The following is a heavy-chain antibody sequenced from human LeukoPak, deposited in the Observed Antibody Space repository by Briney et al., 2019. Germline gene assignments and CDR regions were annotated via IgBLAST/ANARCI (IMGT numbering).Heavy chain of an antibody. CDR3: ARGGEWLSSDPALGNWFDP. D-gene: IGHD3-3*01. Sequence: PSETLSLTCTVSGGSISSGGYYWSWIRQHPGKGLEWIGYIYYSGSTYYNPSLKSRVTISVDTSKNQFSLKLSSVTAADTAVYYCARGGEWLSSDPALGNWFDPWGQGTLVTVSS. CDR2: IYYSGST. V-gene: IGHV4-31*03. CDR1: GGSISSGGYY. J-gene: IGHJ5*02.